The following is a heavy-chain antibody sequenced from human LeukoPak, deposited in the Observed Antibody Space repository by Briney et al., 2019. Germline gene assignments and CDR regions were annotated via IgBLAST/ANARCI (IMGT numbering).Heavy chain of an antibody. D-gene: IGHD4-17*01. V-gene: IGHV4-59*01. Sequence: SETLSLTCTVSGGSTSSYYWSWIRQPPGKGLEWIGYIYYSGSTNYNPSLKSRVTISVDTSKNQFSLKLSSVTAADTAVYYCAREEGYGAQVGFDPWGQGTLVTVSS. CDR3: AREEGYGAQVGFDP. J-gene: IGHJ5*02. CDR2: IYYSGST. CDR1: GGSTSSYY.